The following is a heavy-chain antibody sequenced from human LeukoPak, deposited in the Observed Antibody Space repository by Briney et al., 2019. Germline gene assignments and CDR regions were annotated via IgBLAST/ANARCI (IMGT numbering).Heavy chain of an antibody. J-gene: IGHJ3*02. CDR3: ARDAYGATFDAFDI. CDR2: IPSSGGSN. Sequence: PGGSLRLSCAASGFTFNTYEMNWVRQAPGKGLEWHSYIPSSGGSNYYADSVKGRFTISRDYAKNSLYLQMNSLRVEDTAVYYCARDAYGATFDAFDIWGRGTTVTVSS. V-gene: IGHV3-48*03. CDR1: GFTFNTYE. D-gene: IGHD4-17*01.